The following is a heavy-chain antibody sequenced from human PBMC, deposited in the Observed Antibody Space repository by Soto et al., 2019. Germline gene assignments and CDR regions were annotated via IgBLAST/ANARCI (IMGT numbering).Heavy chain of an antibody. CDR2: INPNGGSA. CDR1: GHTFTNYH. D-gene: IGHD2-21*02. J-gene: IGHJ5*02. V-gene: IGHV1-46*01. Sequence: ASVNRACKASGHTFTNYHVHWVRQAPGQGLEWMGIINPNGGSASYAQKFQGRVTMTSDTSMSIVYMEVSSLTSEATAVYYCAIHPYCGGDCYSHYNWFAPWGQGTLVIVSS. CDR3: AIHPYCGGDCYSHYNWFAP.